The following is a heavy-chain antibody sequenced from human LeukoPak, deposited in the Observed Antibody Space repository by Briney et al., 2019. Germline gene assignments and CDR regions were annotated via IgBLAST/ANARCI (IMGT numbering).Heavy chain of an antibody. Sequence: PGGSLRLSCEASGLTFHPYWMSWVRQAPGKGLELVANINGDGREEWYVDSLKGRFTISRDNAKNLLYLQMNGLRAEDTAVYYCAKLPSGSYYNDPWDWGQGTLVIVSS. V-gene: IGHV3-7*03. J-gene: IGHJ4*02. D-gene: IGHD3-10*01. CDR3: AKLPSGSYYNDPWD. CDR2: INGDGREE. CDR1: GLTFHPYW.